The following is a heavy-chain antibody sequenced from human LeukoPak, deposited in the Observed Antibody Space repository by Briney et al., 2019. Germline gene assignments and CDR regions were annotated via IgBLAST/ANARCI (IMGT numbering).Heavy chain of an antibody. J-gene: IGHJ6*03. CDR1: GGSISSSNW. V-gene: IGHV4-4*02. Sequence: SETLSLTCAVSGGSISSSNWWSWVRQPPGKGLEWIGEIYHSGSTNYNPSLKSRVTISVDTSKNQFSLKLSSVTAADTAVYYCAHSPGDYMDVWGKGTTVTVSS. CDR2: IYHSGST. CDR3: AHSPGDYMDV.